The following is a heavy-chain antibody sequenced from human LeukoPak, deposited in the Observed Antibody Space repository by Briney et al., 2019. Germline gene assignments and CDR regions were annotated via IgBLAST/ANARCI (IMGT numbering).Heavy chain of an antibody. CDR1: GYNLTSYL. V-gene: IGHV5-51*03. J-gene: IGHJ4*02. CDR2: IYPGDSDN. D-gene: IGHD6-19*01. Sequence: NSGESLKISCKGSGYNLTSYLIGWVRQTPAKGLEWMGIIYPGDSDNIYSPSFQGQVTISADRSIINAYLQWSSLKASDTAMYYCARIAVAGTAPFYWGQGTLVTVSS. CDR3: ARIAVAGTAPFY.